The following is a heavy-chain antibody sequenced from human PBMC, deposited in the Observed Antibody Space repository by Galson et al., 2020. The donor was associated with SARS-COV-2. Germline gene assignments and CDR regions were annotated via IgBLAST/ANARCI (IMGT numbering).Heavy chain of an antibody. CDR2: IVVGSGNT. CDR3: AAFALSIPHP. D-gene: IGHD2-21*01. J-gene: IGHJ5*02. V-gene: IGHV1-58*02. CDR1: GFTYFSYA. Sequence: SVKDSCKASGFTYFSYAIQWVRQARAQHLTWIGWIVVGSGNTKYAQKFQERVTITRDMSTSTTYMELSGLSSEDTAVYYWAAFALSIPHPWGQGTLVIVSS.